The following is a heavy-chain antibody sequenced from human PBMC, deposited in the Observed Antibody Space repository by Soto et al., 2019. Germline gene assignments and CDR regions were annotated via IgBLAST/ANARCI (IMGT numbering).Heavy chain of an antibody. D-gene: IGHD3-16*01. V-gene: IGHV2-5*01. CDR3: AHRGGATVGLYYFDY. CDR2: IYWHDDK. J-gene: IGHJ4*02. Sequence: GSGPTLVNPTHTLTLTCTFSGFSLSTTGVGVSWIRQPPGKALEWLALIYWHDDKRYSPSLKSRLSITKDTSKNQVVLTMTDMDPVDTATYYCAHRGGATVGLYYFDYWGQGALVTVSS. CDR1: GFSLSTTGVG.